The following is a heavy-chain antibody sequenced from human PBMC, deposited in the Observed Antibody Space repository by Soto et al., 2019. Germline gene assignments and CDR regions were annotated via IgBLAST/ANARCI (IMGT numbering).Heavy chain of an antibody. V-gene: IGHV4-59*01. CDR1: GCSMSSYY. D-gene: IGHD5-18*01. Sequence: PXETLSLTCTVAGCSMSSYYWSWIRQPPGKGLEWIGYIYYSGSTNYNPSLKSRVTISVDTSKNQFSLKLSSVTAADTAVYYCARASPEGYSYGYGIHHSGHGTLVTVSS. J-gene: IGHJ5*02. CDR2: IYYSGST. CDR3: ARASPEGYSYGYGIHH.